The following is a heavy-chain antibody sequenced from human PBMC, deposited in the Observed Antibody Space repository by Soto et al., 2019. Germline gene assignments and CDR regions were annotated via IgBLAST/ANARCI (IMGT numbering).Heavy chain of an antibody. CDR2: INPSGGST. Sequence: GASVKVSCKASGYIFTNHYIHWVRQAPGQGLEWMGIINPSGGSTNYLQKSQGRITMTRDTSTSTVYMELSSLRSEDTAVYFCARADYYDSSGFYYDCWGQGSQVTVSS. V-gene: IGHV1-46*01. CDR1: GYIFTNHY. J-gene: IGHJ4*02. D-gene: IGHD3-22*01. CDR3: ARADYYDSSGFYYDC.